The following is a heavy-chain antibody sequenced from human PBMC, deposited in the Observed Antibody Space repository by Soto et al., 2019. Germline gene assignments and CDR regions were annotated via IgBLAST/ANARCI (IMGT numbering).Heavy chain of an antibody. CDR1: GFTSSSYG. J-gene: IGHJ6*02. V-gene: IGHV3-33*01. CDR3: ARDLGGMDV. Sequence: QVQLVESGGGVVQPGRSLRLSCAASGFTSSSYGMHWVRQAPGKGLEWVAVIWYDGSNKYYADSVKGRFTISRDNSKNTLYLQMNSLRAEDTAVYYCARDLGGMDVWGQGTTVTVSS. CDR2: IWYDGSNK.